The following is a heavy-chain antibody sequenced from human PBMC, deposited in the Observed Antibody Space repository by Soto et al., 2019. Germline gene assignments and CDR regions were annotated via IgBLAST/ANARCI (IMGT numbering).Heavy chain of an antibody. Sequence: EVQLVESGGGLVQPGGSLRLSCAASGFTFSSYSMNWVRQAPGKGLEWVSYISSSSSTIYYADSVKGRFTISRDNAKNSLYLQMNSLIDEDTAVYYCARDHNYAFDYWGQGTLVTVSS. D-gene: IGHD5-18*01. J-gene: IGHJ4*02. V-gene: IGHV3-48*02. CDR3: ARDHNYAFDY. CDR1: GFTFSSYS. CDR2: ISSSSSTI.